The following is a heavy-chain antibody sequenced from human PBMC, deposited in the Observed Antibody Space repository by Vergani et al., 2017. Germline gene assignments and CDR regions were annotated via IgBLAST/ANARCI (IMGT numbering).Heavy chain of an antibody. CDR1: GFTFSSYN. Sequence: EVQLVESGGGLAQPGGSLRLSCAASGFTFSSYNMNWVRQAPGKGLEWLSYISSSSSAIYYADSVKGRFTISRDNAKNSLNLQMNSLRAEDTDVYYCARGSTVTTLYFYYGMDVWGQGTTVTVSS. CDR2: ISSSSSAI. J-gene: IGHJ6*02. CDR3: ARGSTVTTLYFYYGMDV. D-gene: IGHD4-17*01. V-gene: IGHV3-48*01.